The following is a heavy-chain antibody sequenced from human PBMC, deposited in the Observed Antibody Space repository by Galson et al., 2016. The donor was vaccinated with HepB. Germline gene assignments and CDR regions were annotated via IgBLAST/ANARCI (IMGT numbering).Heavy chain of an antibody. J-gene: IGHJ4*02. CDR3: ARIPGVNWNDVNYSDF. D-gene: IGHD1-1*01. CDR2: ISASGSTK. V-gene: IGHV3-48*02. CDR1: GFIFSDCS. Sequence: SLRLSCAASGFIFSDCSMNWVRQTPGKGLQWLSYISASGSTKIYADYVKGRFTVSRDNAKNSLFLQLNSLRDEDTAVYYCARIPGVNWNDVNYSDFWGRGTLVTVSS.